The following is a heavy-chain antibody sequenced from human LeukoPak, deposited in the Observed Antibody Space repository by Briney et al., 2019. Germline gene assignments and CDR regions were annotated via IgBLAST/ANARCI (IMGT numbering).Heavy chain of an antibody. V-gene: IGHV1-46*01. D-gene: IGHD3-22*01. CDR2: INPSGGRT. J-gene: IGHJ4*02. CDR1: GYTFTSYY. CDR3: ARDRVPHYYDSSGYYSVFDY. Sequence: ASVKVSCKASGYTFTSYYIHWVRQAPEQGLEWMEIINPSGGRTSYAQKFQGRVTMTRDTSTGTVYMELSSLRSEDTAVYYCARDRVPHYYDSSGYYSVFDYWGQGTLVTVSS.